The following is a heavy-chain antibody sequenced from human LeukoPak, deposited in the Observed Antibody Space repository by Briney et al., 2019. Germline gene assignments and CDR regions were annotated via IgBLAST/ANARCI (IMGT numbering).Heavy chain of an antibody. CDR3: AREVGGGGPEMANDY. Sequence: ASVKVSCKASGYTXTGYYMHGVRQAPGQGLEWMGWINHNSGGTNYAQKFQGRVTMTRDTSISTAYMELSRLRSDGTAVYYCAREVGGGGPEMANDYWGQGTLVTVSS. D-gene: IGHD5-24*01. CDR2: INHNSGGT. CDR1: GYTXTGYY. J-gene: IGHJ4*02. V-gene: IGHV1-2*02.